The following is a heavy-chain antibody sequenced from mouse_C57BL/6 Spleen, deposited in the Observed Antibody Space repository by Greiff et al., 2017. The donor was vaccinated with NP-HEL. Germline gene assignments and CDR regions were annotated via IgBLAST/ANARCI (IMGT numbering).Heavy chain of an antibody. Sequence: QVQLKESGAELARPGASVKLSCKASGYTFTSYGISWVKQRTGQGLEWIGEIYPRSGNTYYNEKFKGKATLTADKSSSTAYMELRSLTSEDSAVYFCAMYDYDGGYYFDYWGQGTTLTVSS. J-gene: IGHJ2*01. CDR3: AMYDYDGGYYFDY. CDR2: IYPRSGNT. D-gene: IGHD2-4*01. V-gene: IGHV1-81*01. CDR1: GYTFTSYG.